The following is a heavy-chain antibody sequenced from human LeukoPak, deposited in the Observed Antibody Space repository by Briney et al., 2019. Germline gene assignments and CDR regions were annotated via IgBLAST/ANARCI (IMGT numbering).Heavy chain of an antibody. V-gene: IGHV3-11*01. CDR1: GFTFSDYY. CDR2: ISSSGSTI. D-gene: IGHD6-13*01. J-gene: IGHJ3*02. Sequence: AGGSLRLSCAASGFTFSDYYMSWIRQAPGKGLEWVSYISSSGSTIYYADSVKGRFTISRDNAKNSLYLQMNSLRAEDTAVYYCARKSYSSSWFAFDIWGQGTMVTVS. CDR3: ARKSYSSSWFAFDI.